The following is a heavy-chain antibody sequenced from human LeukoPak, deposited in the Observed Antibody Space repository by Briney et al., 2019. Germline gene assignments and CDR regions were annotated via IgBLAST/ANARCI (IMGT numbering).Heavy chain of an antibody. CDR3: ARDQRVRWGYNWFDP. CDR1: GDFITAYY. Sequence: SETLSLTCTVSGDFITAYYWSWIRQPPGKGLEWIGSIYYSGSTYYNPSLKSRVTISVDTSKNQFSLKLSSVTAADTAVYYCARDQRVRWGYNWFDPWGQGTLVTVSS. D-gene: IGHD3-16*01. J-gene: IGHJ5*02. V-gene: IGHV4-38-2*02. CDR2: IYYSGST.